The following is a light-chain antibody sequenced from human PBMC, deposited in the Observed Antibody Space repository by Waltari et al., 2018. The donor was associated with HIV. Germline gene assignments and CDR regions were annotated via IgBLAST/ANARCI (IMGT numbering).Light chain of an antibody. V-gene: IGKV3-20*01. CDR2: GSS. CDR1: QSVSNSY. Sequence: EIVLTQSPGTLSLSPGERATLSCRASQSVSNSYLAWYQQKGGQAPRLLIYGSSDRATGIPDRFSGSGSGTDFTLTISSLQSEDFAVYYCQQYNYWPPYTFSQGTRLDIK. J-gene: IGKJ2*01. CDR3: QQYNYWPPYT.